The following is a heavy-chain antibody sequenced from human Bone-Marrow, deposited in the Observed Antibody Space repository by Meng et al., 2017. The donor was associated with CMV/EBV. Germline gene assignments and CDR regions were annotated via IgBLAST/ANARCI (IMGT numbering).Heavy chain of an antibody. D-gene: IGHD3-3*01. V-gene: IGHV1-8*01. CDR1: GYTFTSYD. CDR3: ARGGGTVRFLEWLNY. Sequence: VKVSCKASGYTFTSYDINWVRQATGQGLEWMGWMNPNSGNTGYAQKFQGRVTMTRDTSTSTAYMELSSLTSEDTAVYFCARGGGTVRFLEWLNYWGQGTLVTVSS. J-gene: IGHJ4*02. CDR2: MNPNSGNT.